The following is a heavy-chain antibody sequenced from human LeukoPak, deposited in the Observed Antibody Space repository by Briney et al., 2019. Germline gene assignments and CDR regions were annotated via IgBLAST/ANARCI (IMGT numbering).Heavy chain of an antibody. CDR1: GYTFTSYG. CDR3: ARVPNYYDSSGYYNYFDS. CDR2: ISAYNGNT. J-gene: IGHJ4*02. D-gene: IGHD3-22*01. V-gene: IGHV1-18*01. Sequence: GASVKVSCKASGYTFTSYGISWVRQAPGQGLEWMGWISAYNGNTNYAQKLQGRVTMTTDPSPSTAYMELRSLRSDDTALYYCARVPNYYDSSGYYNYFDSWGQGTLVTVSS.